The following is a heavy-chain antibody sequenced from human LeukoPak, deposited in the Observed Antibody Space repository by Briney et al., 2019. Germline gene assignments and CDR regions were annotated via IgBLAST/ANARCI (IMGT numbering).Heavy chain of an antibody. CDR3: ARDPGYCSGGSCYNFDY. V-gene: IGHV3-74*01. CDR2: INSDGSST. Sequence: PGGSLRLSCAASGFTFSSYWMHWVRQAPGKGLVWVSRINSDGSSTSYADSVKGRFTISRDNAKNTLYLQMNSLRAEDTAAYYCARDPGYCSGGSCYNFDYWGQGTLVTVSS. J-gene: IGHJ4*02. D-gene: IGHD2-15*01. CDR1: GFTFSSYW.